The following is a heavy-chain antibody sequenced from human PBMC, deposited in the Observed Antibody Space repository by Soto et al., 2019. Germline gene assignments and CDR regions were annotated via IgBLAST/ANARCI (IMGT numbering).Heavy chain of an antibody. J-gene: IGHJ4*02. CDR2: ISYDGSNK. D-gene: IGHD3-22*01. CDR1: GFTFSSYA. Sequence: QVQLVESGGGVVQPGRSLRLSCAASGFTFSSYAMHWVRQAPGKGLEWVAVISYDGSNKYYADSVKGRFTISRDNSKNTLYLQMNSLRAEDTAVYYCATGAYYYDSSGYTYYFDYWGQGTLVTVSS. V-gene: IGHV3-30-3*01. CDR3: ATGAYYYDSSGYTYYFDY.